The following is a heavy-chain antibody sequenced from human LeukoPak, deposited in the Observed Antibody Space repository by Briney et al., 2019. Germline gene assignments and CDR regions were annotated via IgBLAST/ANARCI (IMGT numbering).Heavy chain of an antibody. CDR1: GYTFTNYY. CDR3: ARGGGDFWLDY. J-gene: IGHJ4*02. V-gene: IGHV1-46*01. CDR2: INPSGGST. D-gene: IGHD3/OR15-3a*01. Sequence: ASVKASCKASGYTFTNYYMYWVRQAPGQGLEWMGIINPSGGSTTYAQKFQARVTVTRDTSTSTVYMDLSSLRSEDTAVYYCARGGGDFWLDYWGQGTLVTVSS.